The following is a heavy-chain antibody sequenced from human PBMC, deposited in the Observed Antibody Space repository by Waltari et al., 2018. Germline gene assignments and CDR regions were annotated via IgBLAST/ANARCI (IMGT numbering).Heavy chain of an antibody. Sequence: QVQLQESGPGLVKPSETLSLTCGVSGYSINSGFYWAWIRQPPGKGRGWIGRVYYGGTTYFNSSLNSRATISKDASENQFSLRLRFVTAADTAVYFCVARPTVTNSRYFDSWGQGILVIVSS. J-gene: IGHJ4*02. CDR3: VARPTVTNSRYFDS. D-gene: IGHD4-17*01. CDR2: VYYGGTT. CDR1: GYSINSGFY. V-gene: IGHV4-38-2*01.